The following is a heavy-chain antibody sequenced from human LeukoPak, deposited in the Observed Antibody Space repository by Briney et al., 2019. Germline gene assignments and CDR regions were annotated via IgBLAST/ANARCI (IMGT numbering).Heavy chain of an antibody. J-gene: IGHJ4*01. Sequence: GGSLRLSCAASGFTFSNYAMSWVRQAPGKGLEWVSSITDSGDIIHYADSVKGRFTISRDKASSTPYLQVNSLRAEDTAVYYCVKGGTGTSILLDYWGQGTLVTVSS. CDR3: VKGGTGTSILLDY. V-gene: IGHV3-23*01. CDR1: GFTFSNYA. D-gene: IGHD1-1*01. CDR2: ITDSGDII.